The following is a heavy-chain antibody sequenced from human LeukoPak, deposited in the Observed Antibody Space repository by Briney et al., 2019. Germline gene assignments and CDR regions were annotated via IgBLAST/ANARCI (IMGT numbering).Heavy chain of an antibody. CDR2: VSLQGST. CDR3: AREGGPYRPLDY. J-gene: IGHJ4*02. Sequence: SETLSLTCGVSDGSITNTNYWTWVRQPPGKGLEWIGEVSLQGSTNYNPSLMGRVAISVDTSENHISLQLTSVTAADTAVYYCAREGGPYRPLDYSGQGTLVTVSS. CDR1: DGSITNTNY. V-gene: IGHV4-4*02.